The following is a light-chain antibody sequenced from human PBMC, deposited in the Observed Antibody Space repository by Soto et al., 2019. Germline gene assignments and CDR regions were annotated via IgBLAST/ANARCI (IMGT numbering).Light chain of an antibody. J-gene: IGKJ5*01. CDR1: QSVSSY. Sequence: EIMLTQSPATLSLSPGERATLSCRASQSVSSYLAWYQQKPGQAPRLLIYDASNRATGIPARFSGSGSGTEFTLTISSLQSEDFAVYYCQQYNNWRTFGQGTRLEI. CDR3: QQYNNWRT. V-gene: IGKV3-11*01. CDR2: DAS.